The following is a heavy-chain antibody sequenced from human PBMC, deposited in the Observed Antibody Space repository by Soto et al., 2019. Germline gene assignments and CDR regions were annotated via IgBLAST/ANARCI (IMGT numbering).Heavy chain of an antibody. CDR3: ARGPIVTTSEGVPAALTCFNT. CDR2: IYYSGSA. V-gene: IGHV4-59*01. Sequence: PSETLSLSCTVSVDSLTNYYWSLIRLPPGKGLECIPYIYYSGSANYDPSLKSRVTISIDTSKNQFSLKLSSMTSGEPGVYYCARGPIVTTSEGVPAALTCFNTWVQGTLVT. CDR1: VDSLTNYY. D-gene: IGHD3-16*01. J-gene: IGHJ5*02.